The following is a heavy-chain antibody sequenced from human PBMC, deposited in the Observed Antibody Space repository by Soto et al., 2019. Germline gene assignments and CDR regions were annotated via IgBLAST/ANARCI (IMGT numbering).Heavy chain of an antibody. CDR1: GLTFSKAW. V-gene: IGHV3-15*01. CDR3: LTEIVDASIVFVATFDH. J-gene: IGHJ4*02. CDR2: IKSNTDGGTT. Sequence: EAQLVESGGGLVKPGGSLRLACEASGLTFSKAWMSWVRQAPGKGLEWVGRIKSNTDGGTTDYAAPVKGRFAISRDDSKNTVYLEMNSLKTEDTAIYYCLTEIVDASIVFVATFDHWGQGTLVTVSS. D-gene: IGHD2-21*01.